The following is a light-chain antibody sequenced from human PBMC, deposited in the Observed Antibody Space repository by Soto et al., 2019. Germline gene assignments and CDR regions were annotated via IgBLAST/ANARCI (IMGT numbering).Light chain of an antibody. CDR1: QSVSSSY. CDR3: QQYVSSPTT. V-gene: IGKV3-20*01. Sequence: EIVLTQSPGTLSLSPGERATLSCRASQSVSSSYLAWYQQKPVQAPRLLIYGASSRATDIPDRFSGSGSGTDFTLTISRLEPEDFAVYYCQQYVSSPTTFGHGTKLEIK. J-gene: IGKJ2*01. CDR2: GAS.